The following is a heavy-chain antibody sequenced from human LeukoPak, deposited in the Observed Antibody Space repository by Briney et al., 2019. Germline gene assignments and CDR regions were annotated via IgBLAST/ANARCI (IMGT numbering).Heavy chain of an antibody. CDR1: GFTFSSYI. CDR2: ISSSSSYI. V-gene: IGHV3-21*01. D-gene: IGHD3-9*01. J-gene: IGHJ6*03. CDR3: ARAILNYDILTGPTYYYYMDV. Sequence: GGSLRLSCAASGFTFSSYIMNWVRQAPGKGLEWVSSISSSSSYIYYADSVKGRFTISRDNAKNSLYLQMNSLRAEDTAVYYCARAILNYDILTGPTYYYYMDVWGKGTTVTVSS.